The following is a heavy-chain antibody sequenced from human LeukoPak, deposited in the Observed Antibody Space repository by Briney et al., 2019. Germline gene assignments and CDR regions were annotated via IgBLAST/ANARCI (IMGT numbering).Heavy chain of an antibody. D-gene: IGHD3-9*01. CDR2: TSYDGSNK. CDR3: ARSFHDILTGYGEIDY. Sequence: PGGSLRLSCAASGFIFSNYAMHWVRQAAGKGPEWVAVTSYDGSNKNYADSVKGRFTISRDNSKNTLYLQMNSLRAEDTAVYYCARSFHDILTGYGEIDYWGQGTLVTVSS. J-gene: IGHJ4*02. V-gene: IGHV3-30*04. CDR1: GFIFSNYA.